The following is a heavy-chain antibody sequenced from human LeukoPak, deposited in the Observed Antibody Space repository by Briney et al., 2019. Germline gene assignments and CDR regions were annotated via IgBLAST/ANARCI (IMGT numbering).Heavy chain of an antibody. CDR3: AKDPPDNSGWYSSWYFDL. D-gene: IGHD6-19*01. CDR1: GFTFSNFA. V-gene: IGHV3-23*01. Sequence: GGSLRLSCAASGFTFSNFAMSWVRQPPGKGLEWVSSISGPSLSTYFADSVKGRFTISRDNSKNTVYLEMDSLRADDPAVYYCAKDPPDNSGWYSSWYFDLWGRGTLVTVSS. CDR2: ISGPSLST. J-gene: IGHJ2*01.